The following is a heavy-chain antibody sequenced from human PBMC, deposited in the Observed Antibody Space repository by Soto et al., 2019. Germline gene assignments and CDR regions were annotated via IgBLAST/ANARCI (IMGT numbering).Heavy chain of an antibody. V-gene: IGHV3-7*03. CDR2: VQQDGSEK. J-gene: IGHJ6*02. CDR1: GFTFNSYW. D-gene: IGHD5-12*01. CDR3: ARGGWHSSGYEYYCYYYGLDG. Sequence: EGQLVESGGGLVQPGESLRLSCAGSGFTFNSYWMSWVRQAPGKGLEWVAKVQQDGSEKYYVDSVKGRFTISRENAKNSVYLQRNSLRVEDTAVYYCARGGWHSSGYEYYCYYYGLDGWGQGTTVTVAS.